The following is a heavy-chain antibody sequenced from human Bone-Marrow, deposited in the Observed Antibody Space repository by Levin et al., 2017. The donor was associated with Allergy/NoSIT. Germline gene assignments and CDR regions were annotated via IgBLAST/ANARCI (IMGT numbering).Heavy chain of an antibody. V-gene: IGHV4-59*11. CDR1: AASMSGLY. Sequence: PSETLSLTCNVTAASMSGLYWSWLRQPPGKGLEWIGYIYYTGSTNYNPSLKSRVTMSLDTSKKQFSLKLSSVTAADTAVYYCARDQHYDTTGEYPFDAFDFWSPGTMVTVSS. J-gene: IGHJ3*01. CDR3: ARDQHYDTTGEYPFDAFDF. CDR2: IYYTGST. D-gene: IGHD3-22*01.